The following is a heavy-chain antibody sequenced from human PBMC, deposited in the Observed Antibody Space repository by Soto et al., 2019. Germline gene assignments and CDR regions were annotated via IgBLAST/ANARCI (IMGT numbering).Heavy chain of an antibody. CDR1: GFTFSSYG. CDR2: ISYDGSNK. D-gene: IGHD3-3*01. CDR3: AKDRGGGFLEWFLFDP. Sequence: QVQLVESGGGVVQSGRSLRLSCAASGFTFSSYGMHWVRQAPGKGLEWVAVISYDGSNKYYADSVKGRFTISRDNSKNTLYLQMNSLRAEDTAVYYCAKDRGGGFLEWFLFDPWGQGTLVTVSS. V-gene: IGHV3-30*18. J-gene: IGHJ5*02.